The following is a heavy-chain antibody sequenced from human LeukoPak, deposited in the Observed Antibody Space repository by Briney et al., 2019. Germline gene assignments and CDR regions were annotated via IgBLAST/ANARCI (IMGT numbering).Heavy chain of an antibody. Sequence: TTSETLSLTCAVYGGSFSGYYWSWIRQPPGKGLEWIGEINHSGSTNYNPSLKSRVTISVDTSKNQFSLKLSSVTAADTAVYYCARTYESSCYQYFDYWGQGTLVTVSS. CDR2: INHSGST. CDR3: ARTYESSCYQYFDY. D-gene: IGHD3-22*01. CDR1: GGSFSGYY. J-gene: IGHJ4*02. V-gene: IGHV4-34*01.